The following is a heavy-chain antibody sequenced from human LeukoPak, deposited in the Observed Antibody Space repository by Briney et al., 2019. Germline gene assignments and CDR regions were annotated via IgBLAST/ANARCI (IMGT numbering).Heavy chain of an antibody. CDR2: ISYDGSNK. Sequence: TGGSLRLSCAASGFTFSSYGMHWVRQAPGKGLEWVAVISYDGSNKYYADSVKGRFTISRDNSKNTLYLQMNSLRAEDTAVYYCAKGSPIYSGYFYWGQGTLVTVSS. CDR1: GFTFSSYG. V-gene: IGHV3-30*18. D-gene: IGHD5-12*01. CDR3: AKGSPIYSGYFY. J-gene: IGHJ4*02.